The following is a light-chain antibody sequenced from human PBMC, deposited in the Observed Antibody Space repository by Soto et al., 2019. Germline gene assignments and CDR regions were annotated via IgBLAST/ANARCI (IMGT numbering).Light chain of an antibody. CDR3: QKYSSYSGT. V-gene: IGKV1-5*01. CDR2: DAS. CDR1: QSISGW. Sequence: DIPRTQSLSTLSASVVYRFTITCMASQSISGWLAWYQQKPGKAPKLLIYDASSLNSGVPSRFSGSGSGTEFTLTINSLQPDDFATYYCQKYSSYSGTFGQGTKGAIK. J-gene: IGKJ1*01.